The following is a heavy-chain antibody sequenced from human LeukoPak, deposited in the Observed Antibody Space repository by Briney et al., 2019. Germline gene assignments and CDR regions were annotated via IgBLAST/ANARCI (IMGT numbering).Heavy chain of an antibody. D-gene: IGHD3-10*01. J-gene: IGHJ5*02. CDR1: GYSISSGYY. CDR2: IYHSGST. V-gene: IGHV4-38-2*02. CDR3: ARDHYGSGSYLNWFDP. Sequence: SETLSLTCAVSGYSISSGYYWGWIRPPPGKGLEWIGSIYHSGSTYYNPSLKSRVTISVDTSKNQFSLKLSSVTAADTAVYYCARDHYGSGSYLNWFDPWGQGTLVTVSS.